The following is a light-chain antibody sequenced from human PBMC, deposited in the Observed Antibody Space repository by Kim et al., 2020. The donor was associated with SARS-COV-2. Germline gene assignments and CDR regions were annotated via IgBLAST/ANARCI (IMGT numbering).Light chain of an antibody. V-gene: IGLV2-14*03. CDR2: AVS. CDR3: SSYTASSTLV. Sequence: GQSSTISCTGTSSDVGGYNYVSWYQQHPAKAPKLILYAVSTRPSWISYRFSGSKYGNTASLTISGLQAEDEADYYCSSYTASSTLVFGTGTKVTVL. CDR1: SSDVGGYNY. J-gene: IGLJ1*01.